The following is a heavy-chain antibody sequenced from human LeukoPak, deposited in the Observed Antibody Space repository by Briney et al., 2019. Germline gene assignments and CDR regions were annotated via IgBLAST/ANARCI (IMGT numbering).Heavy chain of an antibody. CDR3: ARLAGDQGGGYFDL. Sequence: SQTLSLTCTVSGGSISSSSCYWGWIRQPPGKGLEWIGSIYYSGSTYYNPSLKSRVTISVDTSKNQFSLKLSSVTAADTAVYYCARLAGDQGGGYFDLWGRGTLVTVSS. CDR2: IYYSGST. J-gene: IGHJ2*01. D-gene: IGHD3-10*01. CDR1: GGSISSSSCY. V-gene: IGHV4-39*01.